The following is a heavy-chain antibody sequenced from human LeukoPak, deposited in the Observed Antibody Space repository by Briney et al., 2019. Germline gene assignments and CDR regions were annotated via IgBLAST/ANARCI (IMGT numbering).Heavy chain of an antibody. CDR1: GYTFSDYD. V-gene: IGHV1-8*01. D-gene: IGHD2-21*01. Sequence: GASVKVSCKASGYTFSDYDVNWVRQAPGQGLEWMGWMNPTSGDTGYAQKFQGRVTMTRSMSKNTAYMELSRLRSEDTAVYFCARVVMKAFYYYYMTSGEKGPQSSSH. CDR2: MNPTSGDT. J-gene: IGHJ6*03. CDR3: ARVVMKAFYYYYMTS.